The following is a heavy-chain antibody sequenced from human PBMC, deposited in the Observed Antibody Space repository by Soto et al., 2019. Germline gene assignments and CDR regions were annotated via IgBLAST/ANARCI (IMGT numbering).Heavy chain of an antibody. CDR2: IIPILGIA. CDR3: ARTEDRDGYNEAGY. CDR1: GYTFTSYG. D-gene: IGHD5-12*01. J-gene: IGHJ4*02. Sequence: ASVKVSCKASGYTFTSYGVSWVREAPGQGLEWMGRIIPILGIANYAQKFQGRVTITADKSTSTAYMELSSLRSEDTAAYYCARTEDRDGYNEAGYWGQGTLVTVSS. V-gene: IGHV1-69*04.